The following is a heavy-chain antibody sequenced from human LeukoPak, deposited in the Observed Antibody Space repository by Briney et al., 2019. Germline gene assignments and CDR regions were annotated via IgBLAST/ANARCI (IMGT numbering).Heavy chain of an antibody. CDR1: GGTFSSYA. CDR2: IIPIFGTA. D-gene: IGHD5-18*01. Sequence: SVKVSCKASGGTFSSYAISWVRQAPGQGLEWMGGIIPIFGTANYAQKFQGRVTITADESTSTAYMELSRLRSGDTAVYYCASCGYSYGFSWGQGTLVTVSS. V-gene: IGHV1-69*13. CDR3: ASCGYSYGFS. J-gene: IGHJ4*02.